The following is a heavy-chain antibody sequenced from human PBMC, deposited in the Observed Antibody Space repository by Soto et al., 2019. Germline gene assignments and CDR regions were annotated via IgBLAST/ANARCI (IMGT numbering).Heavy chain of an antibody. D-gene: IGHD7-27*01. CDR2: IYYSGST. V-gene: IGHV4-39*01. Sequence: QLQLQESGPGLVKPSETLSLTCTVSGGSISSYYWGWIRRPPGKGLEWIGSIYYSGSTYYNPSLKIRVTISVDTSKHQFSLKLSSVTAADTAVYYCARRWGYSFDYWGQGTLVTVSS. CDR1: GGSISSYY. CDR3: ARRWGYSFDY. J-gene: IGHJ4*02.